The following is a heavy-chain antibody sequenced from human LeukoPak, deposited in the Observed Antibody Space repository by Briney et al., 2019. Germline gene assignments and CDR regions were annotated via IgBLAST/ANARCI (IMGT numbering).Heavy chain of an antibody. V-gene: IGHV3-21*04. D-gene: IGHD6-13*01. J-gene: IGHJ4*02. CDR2: ISSSSSYI. CDR3: AKDKAAAEGFDY. CDR1: GFTFSSYS. Sequence: PGGSLRLSCAASGFTFSSYSMTWVRQAPGKGLEWVSSISSSSSYIYYADSVKGRFTISRDNSKNTLYLQMNSLRAEDTAVYYCAKDKAAAEGFDYWGQGTLVTVSS.